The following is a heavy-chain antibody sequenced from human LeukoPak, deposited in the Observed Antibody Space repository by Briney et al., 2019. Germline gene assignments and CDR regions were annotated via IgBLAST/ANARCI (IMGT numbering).Heavy chain of an antibody. Sequence: GGSLRLSCAASGFTFSSYWMSWVRQAPGKGLEWVANIKQDGSEKYYADSVKGRFTISRDKAKNSRYLQMNSLRAEDTAVYYCARGSRYFWSGYWESWFDPWGQGTLVTVSS. CDR1: GFTFSSYW. V-gene: IGHV3-7*01. CDR2: IKQDGSEK. D-gene: IGHD3-3*01. J-gene: IGHJ5*02. CDR3: ARGSRYFWSGYWESWFDP.